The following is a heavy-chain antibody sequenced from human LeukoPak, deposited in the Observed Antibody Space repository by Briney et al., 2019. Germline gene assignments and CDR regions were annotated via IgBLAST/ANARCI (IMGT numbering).Heavy chain of an antibody. V-gene: IGHV3-9*01. CDR3: AKDMGYGDYACDY. D-gene: IGHD4-17*01. J-gene: IGHJ4*02. CDR2: ISWNSGSI. CDR1: GFTFDDYA. Sequence: PGRSLRLSCAASGFTFDDYAMHWVRQAPGKGLEWVSGISWNSGSIGYADSVKGRFTISRDNAKNSLYLQMNSLRAEDTALYYCAKDMGYGDYACDYWGQGTLVTVSS.